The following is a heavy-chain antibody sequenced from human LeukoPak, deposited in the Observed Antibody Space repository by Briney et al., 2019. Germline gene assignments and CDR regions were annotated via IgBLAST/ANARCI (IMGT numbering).Heavy chain of an antibody. J-gene: IGHJ2*01. Sequence: GGSLRLSCAASGFTFSNYWMTWVRQAPGRGLEWVSSISSSSHSMYYADSVKGRFTISRDNAKNSLYLQMNSLRAEDTAVYYCARDPDWYLDLWGRGTLVTVSS. CDR1: GFTFSNYW. CDR3: ARDPDWYLDL. V-gene: IGHV3-21*01. CDR2: ISSSSHSM.